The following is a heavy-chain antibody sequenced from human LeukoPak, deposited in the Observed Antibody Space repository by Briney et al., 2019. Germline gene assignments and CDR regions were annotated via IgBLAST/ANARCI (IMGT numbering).Heavy chain of an antibody. CDR2: IYPGDSDT. J-gene: IGHJ3*02. V-gene: IGHV5-51*01. Sequence: GESLKISCKGSGYSFTSYCIGWVRQMPGKGLEWMGIIYPGDSDTRYSPSFQGQVTISAEESISTAYLQWSRLKASDTAMYYCARPLCEDYDILTGHDALDMWGQETIVSVSS. D-gene: IGHD3-9*01. CDR3: ARPLCEDYDILTGHDALDM. CDR1: GYSFTSYC.